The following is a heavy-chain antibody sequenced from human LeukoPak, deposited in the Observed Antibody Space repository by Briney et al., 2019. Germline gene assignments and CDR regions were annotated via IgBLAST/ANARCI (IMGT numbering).Heavy chain of an antibody. CDR1: GFTFSSYG. CDR3: AGAPLSPTVTFVNVYYYYGMDV. V-gene: IGHV3-30*19. J-gene: IGHJ6*02. D-gene: IGHD4-11*01. Sequence: QPGGSLRLSCAASGFTFSSYGMHWVRQAPGKGLEWVAVISYDGSNKYYADSVKGRFTISRDNSKNTLYLQMNSLRAEDTAVYYCAGAPLSPTVTFVNVYYYYGMDVWGQGTTVTVSS. CDR2: ISYDGSNK.